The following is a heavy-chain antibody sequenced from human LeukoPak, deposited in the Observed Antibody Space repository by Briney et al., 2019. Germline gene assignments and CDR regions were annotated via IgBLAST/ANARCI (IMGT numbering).Heavy chain of an antibody. J-gene: IGHJ4*02. D-gene: IGHD4-17*01. CDR3: AGVTVGYFDY. V-gene: IGHV4-38-2*02. Sequence: KPSETLSLTCTVSGYSISSGYYWGWIRQPPGKGLEWIGNMYHSGSTYYNPSLKSRVTISVDTSKNQFSLKLRSVTAADTAVYYCAGVTVGYFDYWGQGTLVTVSS. CDR2: MYHSGST. CDR1: GYSISSGYY.